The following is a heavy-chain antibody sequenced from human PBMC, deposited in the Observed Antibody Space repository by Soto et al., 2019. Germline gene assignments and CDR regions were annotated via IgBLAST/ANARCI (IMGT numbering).Heavy chain of an antibody. Sequence: QSGGSLRLSCAASGFTFSSYAMGWVRQAPGKGLEWVSAISGSGGSTYYADSVKGRFTISRDNSKNTLYLQMNSLRAEDTAVYYCAKDPLSGQLLWFGEYVLNSSPQGPFDYWGQGTLVTVSS. CDR3: AKDPLSGQLLWFGEYVLNSSPQGPFDY. J-gene: IGHJ4*02. D-gene: IGHD3-10*01. V-gene: IGHV3-23*01. CDR1: GFTFSSYA. CDR2: ISGSGGST.